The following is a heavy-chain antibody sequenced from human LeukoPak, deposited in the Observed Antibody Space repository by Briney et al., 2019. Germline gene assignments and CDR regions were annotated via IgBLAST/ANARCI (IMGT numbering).Heavy chain of an antibody. CDR2: ISPANSDI. CDR1: GFRFTSFW. CDR3: ARSHGAY. V-gene: IGHV5-51*01. J-gene: IGHJ4*02. Sequence: GESLKISCKGSGFRFTSFWIGWVRQMPGKGLEWMGMISPANSDIRYSPSFQGQVTISADKSISTAYLQWSSLEASDTAMYYCARSHGAYWGQGTLITVSS.